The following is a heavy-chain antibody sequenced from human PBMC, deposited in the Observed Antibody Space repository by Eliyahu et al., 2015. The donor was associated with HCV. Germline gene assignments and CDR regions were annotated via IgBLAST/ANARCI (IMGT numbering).Heavy chain of an antibody. D-gene: IGHD3-16*01. CDR3: ARGPWGSYYFDH. CDR1: GFTFNDYD. Sequence: EVQLVESGGGLVQXGGSLXLSCXVXGFTFNDYDMHWVRPRTGKGLEWGAGFASAGDTYYADSVKGRLTISREDAKNSLYLEMNSLRVGDTAVYYCARGPWGSYYFDHWGQGALVTVAP. J-gene: IGHJ4*02. CDR2: FASAGDT. V-gene: IGHV3-13*01.